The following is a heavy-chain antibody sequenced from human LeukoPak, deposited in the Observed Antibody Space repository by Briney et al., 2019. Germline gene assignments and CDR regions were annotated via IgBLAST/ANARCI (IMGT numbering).Heavy chain of an antibody. V-gene: IGHV3-15*01. J-gene: IGHJ6*02. Sequence: GGSLRLSCAASGFTFSNAWMSWVRQAPGKGLEWVGRIKSKTDGGTTDYAAPVKGRFTISRDDSKNTLYLQMNSLKTEDTAVYYCTTGPVSEWFGEFLGYYYYGMDVWGQGTTVTVPS. CDR3: TTGPVSEWFGEFLGYYYYGMDV. CDR2: IKSKTDGGTT. CDR1: GFTFSNAW. D-gene: IGHD3-10*01.